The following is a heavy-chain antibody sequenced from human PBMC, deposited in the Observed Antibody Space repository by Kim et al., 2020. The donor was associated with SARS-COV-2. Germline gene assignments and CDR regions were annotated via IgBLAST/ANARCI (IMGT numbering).Heavy chain of an antibody. Sequence: ASVKVSCKASGYTFTSYYMHWVRQAPGQGLEWMGIINPSGGSTSYARKFQGRVTMTRDTSTSTVYMGLSCLRSEDTAVYYCARDLYFEDGFWSDYYLSYGRSVWGQGTPVTHSS. CDR2: INPSGGST. D-gene: IGHD3-3*01. J-gene: IGHJ6*02. V-gene: IGHV1-46*01. CDR1: GYTFTSYY. CDR3: ARDLYFEDGFWSDYYLSYGRSV.